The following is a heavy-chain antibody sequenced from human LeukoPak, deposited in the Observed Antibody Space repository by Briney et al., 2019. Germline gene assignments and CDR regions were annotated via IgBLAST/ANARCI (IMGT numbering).Heavy chain of an antibody. D-gene: IGHD5-18*01. Sequence: GGSLRLSCAASGFTFSSYAMHWVRQAPGKGLEWVALISYDGTNKYYADSVKGRFTISRDNSKNTLYLQMNSLRAEDTAVYYCAKEAGYSYGLSWFDPWGQGTLVTVSS. CDR1: GFTFSSYA. CDR2: ISYDGTNK. J-gene: IGHJ5*02. V-gene: IGHV3-30*04. CDR3: AKEAGYSYGLSWFDP.